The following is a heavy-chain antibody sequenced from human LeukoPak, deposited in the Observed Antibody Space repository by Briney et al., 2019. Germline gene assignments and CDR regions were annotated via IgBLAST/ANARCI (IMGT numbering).Heavy chain of an antibody. V-gene: IGHV1-2*02. Sequence: ASVKVSCKASGYTFIDYHIHWVRQAPGQGLEWMGWIDPNSGGTNYAQKFQGRVTMTRDTSISTAYMELSRLRSDDTAVYYCARCSSSWYPLYYFDYWGQGTLVTVSS. CDR1: GYTFIDYH. D-gene: IGHD6-13*01. CDR3: ARCSSSWYPLYYFDY. CDR2: IDPNSGGT. J-gene: IGHJ4*02.